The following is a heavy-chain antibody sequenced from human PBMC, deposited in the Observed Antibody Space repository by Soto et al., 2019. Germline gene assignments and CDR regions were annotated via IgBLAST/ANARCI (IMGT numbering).Heavy chain of an antibody. CDR3: ARGVAKGNDGWYVLWYYFDY. Sequence: SQTLSLTCAISGDSVSSNSAAWNWIRQSPSRGLEWLGRTYYRSKWYNDYAVSVKSRITINPDTSKNQFSLQLNSVTPEDTAVYYCARGVAKGNDGWYVLWYYFDYWGQGTLVTVSS. V-gene: IGHV6-1*01. CDR2: TYYRSKWYN. D-gene: IGHD6-19*01. CDR1: GDSVSSNSAA. J-gene: IGHJ4*02.